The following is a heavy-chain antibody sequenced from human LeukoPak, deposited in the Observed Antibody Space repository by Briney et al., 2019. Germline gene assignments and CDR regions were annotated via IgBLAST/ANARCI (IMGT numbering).Heavy chain of an antibody. CDR1: GGSISSYY. CDR2: IYYSGST. D-gene: IGHD3-3*01. Sequence: SETLSLTCTVSGGSISSYYWSWIRQPPGKGLEWIGYIYYSGSTNYNPSLKSRVTISVDTSKNQFSLKLRSVTAADTAVYYCARGSRITIFGVVRGYYMDVWGKGTTVTVSS. V-gene: IGHV4-59*12. CDR3: ARGSRITIFGVVRGYYMDV. J-gene: IGHJ6*03.